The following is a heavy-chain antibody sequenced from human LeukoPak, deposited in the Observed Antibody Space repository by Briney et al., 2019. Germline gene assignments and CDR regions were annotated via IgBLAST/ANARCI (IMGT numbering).Heavy chain of an antibody. Sequence: PSETLCLPCTVSGDSISIYYWSWIPQPPGKGREWSGYISYSGSTNYNPSLKSRVALSVDTSKNQFSQKLRSGTAADTAVYYCARKKAVTFNWCAPWGERTLVTVSS. CDR1: GDSISIYY. D-gene: IGHD6-19*01. CDR2: ISYSGST. CDR3: ARKKAVTFNWCAP. V-gene: IGHV4-59*01. J-gene: IGHJ5*02.